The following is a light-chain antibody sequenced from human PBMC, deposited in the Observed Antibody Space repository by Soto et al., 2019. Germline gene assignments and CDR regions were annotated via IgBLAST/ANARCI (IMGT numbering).Light chain of an antibody. CDR3: MQALQTPRT. J-gene: IGKJ1*01. Sequence: DIVLTQSPLSLPVTPGEPASISCRSSQSLLHSNGYNYLDWYLQKPGQSPQLLIYLGSNRASGVPDKFSGGGSGTDFTLKISRVEAEDVGIYYCMQALQTPRTFGQGTMLEIK. CDR2: LGS. V-gene: IGKV2-28*01. CDR1: QSLLHSNGYNY.